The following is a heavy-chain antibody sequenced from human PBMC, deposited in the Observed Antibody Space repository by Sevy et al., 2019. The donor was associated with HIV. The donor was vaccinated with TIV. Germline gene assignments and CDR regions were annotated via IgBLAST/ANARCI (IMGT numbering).Heavy chain of an antibody. Sequence: GGSLRLSCAASGFTFSSYWMHWVRQAPGKGLVWVSRINSDGSSTSYADSVKGRFTISRDNAKNTLYLQMNSLRAEDTAVYYCAREDIVVVLAAMRVYYYYGMDVWGQGTTVTVSS. D-gene: IGHD2-2*01. CDR3: AREDIVVVLAAMRVYYYYGMDV. CDR1: GFTFSSYW. CDR2: INSDGSST. V-gene: IGHV3-74*01. J-gene: IGHJ6*02.